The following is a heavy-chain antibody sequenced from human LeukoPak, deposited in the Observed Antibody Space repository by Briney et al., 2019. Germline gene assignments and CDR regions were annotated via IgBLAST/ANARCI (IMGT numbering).Heavy chain of an antibody. J-gene: IGHJ4*02. CDR3: AKDRYGSGSYPDY. V-gene: IGHV3-9*01. CDR2: ISWNSGSI. D-gene: IGHD3-10*01. CDR1: GFTFDDYA. Sequence: GGSLRLSCAASGFTFDDYAMHWVRQAPGKGLEWVSGISWNSGSIGYADSVKGRFTISRDNAKNSLYLQMNSLRAEDTALYYCAKDRYGSGSYPDYWGQGTLVTVSS.